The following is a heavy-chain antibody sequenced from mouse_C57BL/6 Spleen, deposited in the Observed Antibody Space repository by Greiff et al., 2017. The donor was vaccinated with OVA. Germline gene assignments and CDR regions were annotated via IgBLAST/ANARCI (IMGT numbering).Heavy chain of an antibody. CDR2: IYPGSGNT. Sequence: QVQLQQSGAELVRPGASVKLSSKASGYTFTDYYINWVKQRPGQGLEWIARIYPGSGNTYYNEKFKGKATLTAEKSSSTAYMQLSSLTSEDSAVYFCARSGGLRLYAMDYWGQGTSVTVSS. V-gene: IGHV1-76*01. J-gene: IGHJ4*01. CDR1: GYTFTDYY. CDR3: ARSGGLRLYAMDY. D-gene: IGHD1-2*01.